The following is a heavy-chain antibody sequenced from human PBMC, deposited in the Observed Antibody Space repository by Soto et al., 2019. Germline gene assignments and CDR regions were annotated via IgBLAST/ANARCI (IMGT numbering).Heavy chain of an antibody. J-gene: IGHJ4*02. CDR2: IYFTGTT. D-gene: IGHD3-16*02. V-gene: IGHV4-59*01. CDR3: ATLNFGEFSLLPL. Sequence: QVHLQESGPGLVMSSETLSVTCTVSGASITSYYWSWIRQPPGKGMEWIGYIYFTGTTNYNASLKSRATISVDTSNNQFSLKLSSVTAADTAMYYCATLNFGEFSLLPLWGQGTLVTVSS. CDR1: GASITSYY.